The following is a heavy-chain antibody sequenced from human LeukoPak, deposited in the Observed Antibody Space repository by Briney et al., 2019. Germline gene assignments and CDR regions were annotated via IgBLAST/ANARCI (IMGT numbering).Heavy chain of an antibody. V-gene: IGHV4-31*03. Sequence: SETLSLTCTVSGGSISSSGYYWSWIRQHPGKGLEWIGYIYYSGSTYYNPSLKSRVTISVDTSKNQFSLKLSSVAAADTAVYYCARGPAFDFWSGYSATNFDYWGQGTLVTVSS. CDR2: IYYSGST. CDR3: ARGPAFDFWSGYSATNFDY. D-gene: IGHD3-3*01. CDR1: GGSISSSGYY. J-gene: IGHJ4*02.